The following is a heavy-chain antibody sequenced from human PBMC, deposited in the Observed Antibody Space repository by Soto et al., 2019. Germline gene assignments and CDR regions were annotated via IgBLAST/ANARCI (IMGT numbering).Heavy chain of an antibody. CDR3: ATARDDYGDYRYFDY. V-gene: IGHV4-34*01. J-gene: IGHJ4*02. Sequence: SETLSLTCAVYGGSFSGYYWSWIRQPPGKGLEWIGEINHSGSTNYNPSLKSRVTISVDTSKNQFSLKLSSVTAADTAVYYCATARDDYGDYRYFDYWGQGTLVTVSS. CDR1: GGSFSGYY. D-gene: IGHD4-17*01. CDR2: INHSGST.